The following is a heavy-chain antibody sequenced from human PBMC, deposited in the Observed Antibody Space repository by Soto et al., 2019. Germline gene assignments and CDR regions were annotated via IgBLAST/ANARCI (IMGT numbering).Heavy chain of an antibody. D-gene: IGHD3-22*01. V-gene: IGHV4-30-2*01. Sequence: PSETLSLTCAVSGGSISSGGYSWSWIRQPPGKGLEWIGYIYHSGSTYYNPSLKSRVTISVDRSKNQFSLKLSSVTAADTAVYYCARRITYYYDSSGYWFDAWGQGTLVIVSS. CDR1: GGSISSGGYS. CDR2: IYHSGST. J-gene: IGHJ5*02. CDR3: ARRITYYYDSSGYWFDA.